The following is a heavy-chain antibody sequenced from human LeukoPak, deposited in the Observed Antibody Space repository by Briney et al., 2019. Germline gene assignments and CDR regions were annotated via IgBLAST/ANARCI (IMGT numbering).Heavy chain of an antibody. D-gene: IGHD6-13*01. CDR2: INPNSGGT. CDR1: GYTFTGYY. CDR3: ARPIADGVRDY. V-gene: IGHV1-2*02. Sequence: ASVKVSCKASGYTFTGYYMYWVLQAPGQGLEWMGWINPNSGGTNYTQKFQGRVTMTRDTSISTAYMELSRLRSDDTAAYYCARPIADGVRDYWGQGTLVTVSS. J-gene: IGHJ4*02.